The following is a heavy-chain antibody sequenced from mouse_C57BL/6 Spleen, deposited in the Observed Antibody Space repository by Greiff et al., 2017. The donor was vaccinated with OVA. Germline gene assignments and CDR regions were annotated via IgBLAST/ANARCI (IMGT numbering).Heavy chain of an antibody. CDR3: ARSEDYYGSSLYYFDY. V-gene: IGHV5-6*01. CDR2: ISSGGSYT. D-gene: IGHD1-1*01. CDR1: GFTFSSYG. J-gene: IGHJ2*01. Sequence: EVQGVESGGDLVKPGGSLKLSCAASGFTFSSYGMSWVRQTPDKRLEWVATISSGGSYTYYPDSVKGRFTISRDNAKNTLYLQMSSLKSEDTAMYYCARSEDYYGSSLYYFDYWGQGTTLTVSS.